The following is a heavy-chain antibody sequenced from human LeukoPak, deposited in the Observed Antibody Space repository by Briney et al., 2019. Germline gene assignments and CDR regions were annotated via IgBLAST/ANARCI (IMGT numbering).Heavy chain of an antibody. CDR1: GYTFTSYY. D-gene: IGHD6-6*01. CDR2: INPSGGST. CDR3: ARDLGSSRPRGWFDP. Sequence: GASVKVSCKASGYTFTSYYMHWVRQAPGQGLEWMGIINPSGGSTSYAQKFQGRVTMTRDTSTSTVYMELRSLRSDDTAVYYCARDLGSSRPRGWFDPWGQGTLVTVSS. J-gene: IGHJ5*02. V-gene: IGHV1-46*01.